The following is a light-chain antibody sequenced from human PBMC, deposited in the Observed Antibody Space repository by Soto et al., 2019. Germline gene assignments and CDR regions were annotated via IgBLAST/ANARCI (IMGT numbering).Light chain of an antibody. CDR3: QHYDNVPYT. CDR2: DAS. V-gene: IGKV1-33*01. CDR1: QDISNY. J-gene: IGKJ2*01. Sequence: DIQMTQSPSSLSASIGDRVTITCQASQDISNYLSWYQQKPGKAPKLLIYDASNLEIGVPSRFSGSGSGTDFTFTISSLQPEDIATYYCQHYDNVPYTFGQGTNLKI.